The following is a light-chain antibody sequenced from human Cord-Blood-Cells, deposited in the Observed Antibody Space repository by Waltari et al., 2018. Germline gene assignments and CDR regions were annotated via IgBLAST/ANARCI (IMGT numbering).Light chain of an antibody. CDR1: QGASSY. Sequence: IVLPQSPATLSLSPGERATLSCRASQGASSYLAWYQQKPGQAPRLLINDASNRATGIPARFSGSGSGTDFTLTISSLEPEDFAVYYCQQRSNRPITFGQGTRLEIK. CDR3: QQRSNRPIT. J-gene: IGKJ5*01. CDR2: DAS. V-gene: IGKV3-11*01.